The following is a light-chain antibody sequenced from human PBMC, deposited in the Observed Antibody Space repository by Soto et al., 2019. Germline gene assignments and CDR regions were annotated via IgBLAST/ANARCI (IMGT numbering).Light chain of an antibody. CDR2: AAS. CDR3: QQVRSYPST. V-gene: IGKV1-13*02. CDR1: QTISSS. Sequence: AIKLTQSPSSLSESFGDRVTITCRASQTISSSLAWYQQKPGKAPKLLIYAASILQSGVPSGFSGSGFGTDFTLTISSLRAEDFATYFCQQVRSYPSTFGGGTRVEI. J-gene: IGKJ4*01.